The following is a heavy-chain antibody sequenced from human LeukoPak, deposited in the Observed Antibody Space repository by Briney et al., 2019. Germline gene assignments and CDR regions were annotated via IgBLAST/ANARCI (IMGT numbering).Heavy chain of an antibody. Sequence: GGSLRLSCAASGFTVSSNYMSWVRQAPGKGLEWVSVIYSGGSTYYADSVKGRFTISRDNSKHTLYLQMNGLRAEDTALYYCARDPYGDGGDDYWGQGTLVTVSS. CDR2: IYSGGST. J-gene: IGHJ4*02. V-gene: IGHV3-53*01. D-gene: IGHD4-17*01. CDR1: GFTVSSNY. CDR3: ARDPYGDGGDDY.